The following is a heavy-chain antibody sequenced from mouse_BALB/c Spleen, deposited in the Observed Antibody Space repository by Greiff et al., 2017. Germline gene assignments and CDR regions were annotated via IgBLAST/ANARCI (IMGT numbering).Heavy chain of an antibody. D-gene: IGHD1-1*01. V-gene: IGHV14-3*02. Sequence: EVQVVESGAELVKPGASVKLSCTASGFNIKDTYMHWVKQRPEQGLEWIGRIDPANGNTKYDPKFQGKATITADTSSNTAYLQLSSLTSEDTAVYYCARDDYYGSSYNFDYWGQGTTLTVSS. J-gene: IGHJ2*01. CDR2: IDPANGNT. CDR1: GFNIKDTY. CDR3: ARDDYYGSSYNFDY.